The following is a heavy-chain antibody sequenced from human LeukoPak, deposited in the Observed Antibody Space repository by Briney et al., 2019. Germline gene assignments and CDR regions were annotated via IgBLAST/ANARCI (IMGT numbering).Heavy chain of an antibody. CDR1: GDSISNTRW. CDR3: ASWSVAGVIPDAFDV. J-gene: IGHJ3*01. CDR2: VSHSGNT. Sequence: SETLSLTCAVSGDSISNTRWWSWVRQSPKKGLEWIGEVSHSGNTNYNPSLNSRVAISVDKSKNHFSLKLTSVTAADTAVYYYASWSVAGVIPDAFDVWGQGTVVTVSS. V-gene: IGHV4-4*02. D-gene: IGHD6-19*01.